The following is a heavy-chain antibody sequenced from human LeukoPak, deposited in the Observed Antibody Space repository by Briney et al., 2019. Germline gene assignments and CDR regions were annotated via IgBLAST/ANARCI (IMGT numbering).Heavy chain of an antibody. J-gene: IGHJ6*02. CDR2: IIPILGIA. CDR3: ARGAVLGYSGYDSYYYYGMDV. CDR1: GFTFSSYA. V-gene: IGHV1-69*04. Sequence: GGSLRLSCAASGFTFSSYAISWVRQAPGQGLEWMGRIIPILGIANYAQKFQGRVTITADKSTSTAYMELSSLRSEDTAVYYCARGAVLGYSGYDSYYYYGMDVWGQGTTVTVSS. D-gene: IGHD5-12*01.